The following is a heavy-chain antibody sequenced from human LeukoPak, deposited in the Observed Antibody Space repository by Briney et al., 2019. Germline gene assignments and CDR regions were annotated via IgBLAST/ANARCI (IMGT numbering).Heavy chain of an antibody. V-gene: IGHV3-21*01. CDR3: ARAYYGGNPYFDY. D-gene: IGHD4-23*01. J-gene: IGHJ4*02. CDR2: ISSSSSYI. CDR1: GFTFNNYN. Sequence: PGGSLRLSCAASGFTFNNYNMNWVRQAPGKGLEWVSSISSSSSYIYYADSVKGRFTISRDNAKNSLYLQMNSLRAEDTAVYYCARAYYGGNPYFDYWGQGTLVTVSS.